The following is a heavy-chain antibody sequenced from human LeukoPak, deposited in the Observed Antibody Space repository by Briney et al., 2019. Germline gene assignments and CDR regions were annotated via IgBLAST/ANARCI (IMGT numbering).Heavy chain of an antibody. V-gene: IGHV3-74*01. CDR1: GFTFSSHW. D-gene: IGHD3-10*01. J-gene: IGHJ4*02. CDR3: ASAFGEPLYYFGS. CDR2: INSDGSST. Sequence: GGSLRLSCAASGFTFSSHWMHWVRQAPGKGLVWVSRINSDGSSTSYVDSVKGRFTISRDNAKNTLYLQMNSLRAEDTAVYYCASAFGEPLYYFGSWGQGTLVTVSS.